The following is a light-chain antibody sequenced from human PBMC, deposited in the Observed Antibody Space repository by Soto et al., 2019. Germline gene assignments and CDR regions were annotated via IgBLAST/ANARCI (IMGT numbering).Light chain of an antibody. CDR2: GAS. J-gene: IGKJ1*01. CDR3: QQYNNCPRT. Sequence: IVLTQSPRTLSLSPGYRATISCRASQSVSSSYLAWYQQKPGQAPRLLIYGASTRATGIPARFSGSGSGTEFTLTISSLQSEDFAVYYCQQYNNCPRTFGQGTKVDI. V-gene: IGKV3-15*01. CDR1: QSVSSSY.